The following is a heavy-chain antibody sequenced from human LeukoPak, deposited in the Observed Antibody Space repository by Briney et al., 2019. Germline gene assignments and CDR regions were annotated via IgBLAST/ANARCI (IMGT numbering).Heavy chain of an antibody. J-gene: IGHJ4*02. CDR3: TTEVSGSFPN. CDR1: GVTFSNAW. D-gene: IGHD1-26*01. Sequence: GGSLRLSCAASGVTFSNAWRNWVRQAPGKGLEWAGLMKSIPDGETIHFAAPVKGRFTMSRDDSNNTLYLQMNSLKPEDTALYYCTTEVSGSFPNWGQGTLVTVSS. CDR2: MKSIPDGETI. V-gene: IGHV3-15*01.